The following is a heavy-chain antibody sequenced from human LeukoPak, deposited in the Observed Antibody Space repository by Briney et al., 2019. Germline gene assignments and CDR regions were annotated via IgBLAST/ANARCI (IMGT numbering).Heavy chain of an antibody. CDR1: GGSISSGGYY. D-gene: IGHD3-16*01. V-gene: IGHV4-31*03. J-gene: IGHJ5*02. CDR3: ARAPRELDWFDP. CDR2: IYYSGST. Sequence: PSQTLSLTCTVSGGSISSGGYYWSWIRQHPGKGLEWIGYIYYSGSTYYNPSLKSRVTISVDMSKNQFSLKLSSVTAADTAVYYCARAPRELDWFDPWGQGTLVTVSS.